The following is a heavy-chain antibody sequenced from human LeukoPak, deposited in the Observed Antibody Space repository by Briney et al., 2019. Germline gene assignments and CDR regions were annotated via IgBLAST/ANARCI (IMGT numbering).Heavy chain of an antibody. CDR1: GYTFTNYA. V-gene: IGHV7-4-1*02. D-gene: IGHD2-21*02. CDR3: ARDILVYCGGDCPFDY. J-gene: IGHJ4*02. CDR2: INTNTGNP. Sequence: GASVKVSCKASGYTFTNYALNWVRQAPGQGLEWMGWINTNTGNPTYAQGFTGRFVFSLDTSVSTAYLQISSLKAEDTALYYCARDILVYCGGDCPFDYWGQGTLVTVS.